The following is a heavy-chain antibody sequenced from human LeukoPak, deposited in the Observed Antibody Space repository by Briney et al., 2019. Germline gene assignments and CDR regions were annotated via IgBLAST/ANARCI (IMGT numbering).Heavy chain of an antibody. V-gene: IGHV1-2*02. D-gene: IGHD3-10*01. CDR1: GYTFTGYY. CDR3: ARERFGEFTPHP. J-gene: IGHJ5*02. CDR2: INPNSGGT. Sequence: ASVKVSCKASGYTFTGYYMHWVRQAPGQGLEWMGWINPNSGGTNYAQKFQGRVTMTRDTSISTAYMELRSLRSDDTAVYYCARERFGEFTPHPWGQGTLVTVSS.